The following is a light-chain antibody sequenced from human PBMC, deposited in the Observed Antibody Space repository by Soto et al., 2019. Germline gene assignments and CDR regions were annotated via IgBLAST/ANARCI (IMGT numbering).Light chain of an antibody. Sequence: EIVLTQSPATLSLSPGERATLSCRASQTVSNYLAWYQQKPGQAPRLLIYDASNRATGIPARFSGSGSGTDFTLTISSLEPEDFAVYYCQQRGKWPEFTCGPGTKVEIK. CDR2: DAS. V-gene: IGKV3-11*01. CDR1: QTVSNY. CDR3: QQRGKWPEFT. J-gene: IGKJ3*01.